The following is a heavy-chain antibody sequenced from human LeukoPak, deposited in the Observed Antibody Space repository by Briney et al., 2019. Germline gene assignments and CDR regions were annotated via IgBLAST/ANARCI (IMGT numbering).Heavy chain of an antibody. J-gene: IGHJ4*02. CDR2: IWYDGSNK. Sequence: GGSLRLSCAASGFTFSSYGMHWVRQPPGKGLEWVAVIWYDGSNKYYTDSVKGRFTISRDNSKNTLYLQMNSLRAEDTAVYYCAKEMWGITMVRGDLDYWGQGTLVTVSS. CDR3: AKEMWGITMVRGDLDY. D-gene: IGHD3-10*01. V-gene: IGHV3-33*06. CDR1: GFTFSSYG.